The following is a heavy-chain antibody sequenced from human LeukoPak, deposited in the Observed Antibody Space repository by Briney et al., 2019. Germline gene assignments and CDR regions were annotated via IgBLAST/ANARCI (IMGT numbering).Heavy chain of an antibody. D-gene: IGHD6-25*01. CDR1: GFTFSSYG. J-gene: IGHJ4*02. CDR2: ISYDGSNK. V-gene: IGHV3-30*18. Sequence: GGSLRLSCAASGFTFSSYGMHWVRQAPGKGLEWVAVISYDGSNKYYADSVKGRFTISRDNSKNTLYLQMNSLRAEDAAVYFCAKGSAAGRPYYFDYWGQGTLVTVSS. CDR3: AKGSAAGRPYYFDY.